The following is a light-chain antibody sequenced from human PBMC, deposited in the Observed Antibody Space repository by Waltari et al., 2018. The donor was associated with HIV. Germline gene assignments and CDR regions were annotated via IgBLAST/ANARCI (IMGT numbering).Light chain of an antibody. CDR2: ETS. CDR1: QTVTGSH. J-gene: IGKJ2*01. V-gene: IGKV3-20*01. Sequence: EIVLTQSPGTLSLSPGDRATLSCRAGQTVTGSHLAWYQQRPGQAPRLLISETSSRATGIPDRFSGSGSGTDFTLTISRLESEDFAVYYCHQYADSPRTFGQGTKLEIK. CDR3: HQYADSPRT.